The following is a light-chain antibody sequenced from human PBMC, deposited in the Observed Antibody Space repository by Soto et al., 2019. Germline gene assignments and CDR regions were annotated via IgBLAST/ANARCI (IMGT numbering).Light chain of an antibody. V-gene: IGKV3-15*01. CDR2: GAS. J-gene: IGKJ1*01. CDR3: QQYNNWWT. Sequence: EVVMTQSPATLSVSPGERATLSCRASQSVSSSLAWYQQKPGQAPRLLIYGASTRATGIPARFSGSGSETEFTLTISRQQSEDFAVYYCQQYNNWWTFGQGTKVEIK. CDR1: QSVSSS.